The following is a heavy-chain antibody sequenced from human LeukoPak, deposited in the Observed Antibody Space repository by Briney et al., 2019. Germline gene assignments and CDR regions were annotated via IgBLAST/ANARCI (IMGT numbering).Heavy chain of an antibody. CDR1: GFSFSNYS. CDR2: ISSDGSST. Sequence: PGGSLPLSCAASGFSFSNYSMHWVRQPPGRGVGGVSIISSDGSSTSYADYVKGRFTISRDNAKNTLYLQMNSLRAEDTAVYYCARCYDFWSGLYYFDYWGQGTLVTVSS. V-gene: IGHV3-74*01. CDR3: ARCYDFWSGLYYFDY. D-gene: IGHD3-3*01. J-gene: IGHJ4*02.